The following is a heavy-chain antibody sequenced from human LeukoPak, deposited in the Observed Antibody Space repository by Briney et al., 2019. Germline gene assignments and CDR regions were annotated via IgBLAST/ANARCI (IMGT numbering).Heavy chain of an antibody. D-gene: IGHD1-26*01. CDR1: TFTFSDYY. Sequence: GGSLRLSCAASTFTFSDYYMTWIRQAPGKGLEWVSYISSSGSTIYYADSVKGRFTISRDNAKNSLYLQMNSLRAEDTAVYYCASSGSYYGDAFDIWGQGTMVTVSS. J-gene: IGHJ3*02. CDR2: ISSSGSTI. CDR3: ASSGSYYGDAFDI. V-gene: IGHV3-11*04.